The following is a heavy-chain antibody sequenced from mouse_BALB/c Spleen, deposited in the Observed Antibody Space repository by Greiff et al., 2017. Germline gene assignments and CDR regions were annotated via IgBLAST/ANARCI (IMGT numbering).Heavy chain of an antibody. V-gene: IGHV5-6-5*01. CDR3: AREEYDY. J-gene: IGHJ2*01. D-gene: IGHD5-1*01. CDR2: ISSGGST. CDR1: GFTFSSYA. Sequence: EVKVVESGGGLVKPGGSLKLSCAASGFTFSSYAMSWVRQTPEKRLEWVASISSGGSTYYPDSVKGRFTISRDNARNILYLQMSSLRSEDTAMYYCAREEYDYWGQGTTLTVSS.